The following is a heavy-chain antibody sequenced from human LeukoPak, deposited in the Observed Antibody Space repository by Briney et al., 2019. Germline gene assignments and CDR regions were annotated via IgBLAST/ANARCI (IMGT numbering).Heavy chain of an antibody. V-gene: IGHV1-2*02. CDR3: ARDMEYQLLSRGMDV. Sequence: ASVNVSCKASGYTFTGYYMHGVRQARGQGLEWMGWINPNSGCTNYAQKFQGRVTMTRETSISTAYMDVSRLRSDDTAVYYCARDMEYQLLSRGMDVWGQGTTVTVSS. CDR2: INPNSGCT. CDR1: GYTFTGYY. D-gene: IGHD2-2*01. J-gene: IGHJ6*02.